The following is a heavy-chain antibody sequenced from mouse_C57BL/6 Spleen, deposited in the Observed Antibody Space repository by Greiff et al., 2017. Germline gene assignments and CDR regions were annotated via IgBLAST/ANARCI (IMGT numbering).Heavy chain of an antibody. CDR1: GYTFTSYW. V-gene: IGHV1-52*01. CDR2: IDPSDSET. CDR3: ARGEDYHFDY. Sequence: VQLQQSGAELVRPGSSVTLSCKASGYTFTSYWMHWVKQRPIQGLEWIGNIDPSDSETHYNQKFKDKATLTVDKSSSTAYMQLSRLTSEDSAVYYCARGEDYHFDYWGQGTTLTVSS. J-gene: IGHJ2*01. D-gene: IGHD2-4*01.